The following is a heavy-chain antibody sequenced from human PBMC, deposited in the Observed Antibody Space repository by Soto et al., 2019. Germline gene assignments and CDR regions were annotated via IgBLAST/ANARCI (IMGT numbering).Heavy chain of an antibody. CDR3: VRDGTKTLRDWFDP. V-gene: IGHV4-4*07. CDR1: GASISGYY. J-gene: IGHJ5*02. D-gene: IGHD1-1*01. CDR2: IYATGTT. Sequence: ETLSLTCTVSGASISGYYWSWIRKSSGKGLEWIGRIYATGTTDYNPSLKSRVMMSVDTSKKQFPLKLRSVTAADTAVYYCVRDGTKTLRDWFDPWGQGISVTVSS.